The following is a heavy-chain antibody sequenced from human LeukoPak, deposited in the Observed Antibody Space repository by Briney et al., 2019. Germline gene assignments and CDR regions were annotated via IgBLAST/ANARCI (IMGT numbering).Heavy chain of an antibody. V-gene: IGHV4-31*03. CDR3: ARGGREYCGGDCYLPYWYFDL. Sequence: PSETLSLTCTVSGGSISSGGYYWRWIRQHPGKGLEWIGYIYYSGSTYYNPSLKSRVTISVDTSKNQFSLKLSSVTAADTAVYYCARGGREYCGGDCYLPYWYFDLWGRGTLVTVSS. J-gene: IGHJ2*01. CDR2: IYYSGST. D-gene: IGHD2-21*02. CDR1: GGSISSGGYY.